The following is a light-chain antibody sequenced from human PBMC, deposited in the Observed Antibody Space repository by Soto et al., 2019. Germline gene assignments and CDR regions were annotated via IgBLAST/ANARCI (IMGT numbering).Light chain of an antibody. CDR2: TNN. J-gene: IGLJ1*01. CDR3: AVWDDRWNGYV. CDR1: SSNIGSNT. V-gene: IGLV1-44*01. Sequence: QSVLTQPPSASGTPGQRVTISCSGSSSNIGSNTVDWYQQLPGTAPKVLIYTNNQRPSGVPDRFSGSKSGTSSSLAISGLQSEEEADYYCAVWDDRWNGYVFGIGTKVTVL.